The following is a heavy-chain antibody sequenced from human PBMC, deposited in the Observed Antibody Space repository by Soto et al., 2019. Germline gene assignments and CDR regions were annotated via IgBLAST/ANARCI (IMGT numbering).Heavy chain of an antibody. V-gene: IGHV1-46*03. D-gene: IGHD2-15*01. J-gene: IGHJ4*02. CDR3: ARDHLRLYCSGGSCYSAIDY. Sequence: ASVKVSCKASGYTVTSYYMHWVRQAPGQGLEWMGIINPSGGSTSYAQKFQGRVTMTRDTSTSTVYMELSSLRSEDTAVYYCARDHLRLYCSGGSCYSAIDYWGQGTLVTVSS. CDR2: INPSGGST. CDR1: GYTVTSYY.